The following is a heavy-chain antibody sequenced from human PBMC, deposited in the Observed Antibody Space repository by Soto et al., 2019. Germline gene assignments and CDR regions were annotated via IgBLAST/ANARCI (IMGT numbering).Heavy chain of an antibody. V-gene: IGHV5-51*01. CDR2: IYPGDSDA. D-gene: IGHD3-9*01. Sequence: PGESLKISCKASGYTFTSYWIGWVRQMPGKGLEWMGFIYPGDSDARYSPSFEGQVTISVDNAINTAYLRWNSLKASDTATYYCARQHDYNILTGYLYYFDYCGQGPPVTVYS. J-gene: IGHJ4*02. CDR1: GYTFTSYW. CDR3: ARQHDYNILTGYLYYFDY.